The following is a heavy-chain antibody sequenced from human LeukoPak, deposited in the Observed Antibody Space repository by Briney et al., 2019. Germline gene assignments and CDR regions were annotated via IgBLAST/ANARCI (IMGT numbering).Heavy chain of an antibody. Sequence: ASVKVSCKASGYTFTSYYMHWVRQAPGQGLEWMGIINPSGGSTSYAQKFQGRVTMTRDTSTSTVYMELSSLRSEDTAVYYCAREGVNIVVVPAAIERHNYYYYGMDVWGQGTTVTVSS. D-gene: IGHD2-2*01. CDR1: GYTFTSYY. CDR3: AREGVNIVVVPAAIERHNYYYYGMDV. CDR2: INPSGGST. J-gene: IGHJ6*02. V-gene: IGHV1-46*01.